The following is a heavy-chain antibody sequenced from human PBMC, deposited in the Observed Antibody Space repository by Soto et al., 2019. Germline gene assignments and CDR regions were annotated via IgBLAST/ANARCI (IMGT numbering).Heavy chain of an antibody. CDR2: IYPGDSDT. Sequence: PGESLKISCKGSGYSFTSYWIGWVRQMPGKGLEWMGIIYPGDSDTRYSPSFQGQVTISADKSISTAYLQWSSLKASDTAMYYCARLRYCTNGVCYKGKYSSGRDLDYWGQGTLVTVSS. J-gene: IGHJ4*02. CDR3: ARLRYCTNGVCYKGKYSSGRDLDY. CDR1: GYSFTSYW. V-gene: IGHV5-51*01. D-gene: IGHD2-8*01.